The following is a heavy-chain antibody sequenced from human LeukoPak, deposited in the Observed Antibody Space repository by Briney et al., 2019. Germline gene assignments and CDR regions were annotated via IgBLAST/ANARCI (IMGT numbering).Heavy chain of an antibody. V-gene: IGHV3-9*01. CDR1: GFTFDDYA. J-gene: IGHJ4*02. D-gene: IGHD5-24*01. Sequence: GRSLRLSCAASGFTFDDYAMHWVRQAPGKDLEWVSGISWNSGSIGYADSVKGRFTISRDNAKNSLYLQMNSLRAEDTALYYCAKDLGDGYNNHKYYFDYWGQGTLVTVSS. CDR3: AKDLGDGYNNHKYYFDY. CDR2: ISWNSGSI.